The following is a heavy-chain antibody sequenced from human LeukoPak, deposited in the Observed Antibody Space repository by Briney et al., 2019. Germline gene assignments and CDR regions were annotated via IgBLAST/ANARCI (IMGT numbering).Heavy chain of an antibody. J-gene: IGHJ3*01. V-gene: IGHV3-48*01. Sequence: AGGSLRLSCAASGFSFSSYSMDWVRQAPGKGLEWVSYISSSSNTIYYADSVKGRFTISRDSAQNSLYLQMNSLRAEDTAIYYCARLVVGAATDAFDLWGQGTMVTVSS. CDR2: ISSSSNTI. D-gene: IGHD2-15*01. CDR1: GFSFSSYS. CDR3: ARLVVGAATDAFDL.